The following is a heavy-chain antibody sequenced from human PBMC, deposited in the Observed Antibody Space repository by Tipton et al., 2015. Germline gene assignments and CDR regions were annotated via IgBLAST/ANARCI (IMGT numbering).Heavy chain of an antibody. J-gene: IGHJ2*01. CDR2: IHSSGGT. CDR1: GGPISSYY. Sequence: TLSLTCTVSGGPISSYYWSWIRQPAGKGLEWIGRIHSSGGTKDNPSLKSRLTMSMDTSRNQLSLKLTSVTAADTAVYYCARGFCGGDCYRPGYFDLWGRGTLVTVSS. V-gene: IGHV4-4*07. CDR3: ARGFCGGDCYRPGYFDL. D-gene: IGHD2-21*02.